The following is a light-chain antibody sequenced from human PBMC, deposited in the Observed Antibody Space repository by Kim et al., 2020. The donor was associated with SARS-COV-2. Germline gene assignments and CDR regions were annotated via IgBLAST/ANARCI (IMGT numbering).Light chain of an antibody. J-gene: IGKJ2*01. Sequence: DIQMTQSPSSLSASVGDRVTITCRASQSISSYLNWYQQKPGKAPKLLIYAASSLQSGVPSRFSGSGSGTDFTLSYSSLQPGDFATYYCQQSCSTPYAFGQGSKLEI. CDR2: AAS. CDR1: QSISSY. V-gene: IGKV1-39*01. CDR3: QQSCSTPYA.